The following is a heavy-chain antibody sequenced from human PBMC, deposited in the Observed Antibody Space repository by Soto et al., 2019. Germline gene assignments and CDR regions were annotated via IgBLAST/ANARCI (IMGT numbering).Heavy chain of an antibody. Sequence: QVQLQESGPGLVKPSQTLSLTCTVSGGSISSGDYYWSWIRQPPGKGLEWIGYIYYSGSTYYNPSPKSRGTISVDTSKSQFSLKLRSGTAADTAAYYCASAQGSGFLVSWGQGPLVTVSS. CDR1: GGSISSGDYY. CDR3: ASAQGSGFLVS. D-gene: IGHD3-10*01. J-gene: IGHJ4*02. V-gene: IGHV4-30-4*01. CDR2: IYYSGST.